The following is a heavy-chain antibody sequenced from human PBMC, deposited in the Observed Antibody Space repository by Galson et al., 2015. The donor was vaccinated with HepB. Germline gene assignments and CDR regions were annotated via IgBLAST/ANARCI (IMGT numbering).Heavy chain of an antibody. CDR3: ARETHIVGATHNWFDP. CDR2: IIPIFGTA. CDR1: GGTFSSYA. J-gene: IGHJ5*02. D-gene: IGHD1-26*01. Sequence: SVKVSCKASGGTFSSYAISWVRQAPGQGLEWMGGIIPIFGTANYAQKFQGRVTITADESTSTAYMELSSLRSEDTAVYYCARETHIVGATHNWFDPWGQGTLVTVSS. V-gene: IGHV1-69*13.